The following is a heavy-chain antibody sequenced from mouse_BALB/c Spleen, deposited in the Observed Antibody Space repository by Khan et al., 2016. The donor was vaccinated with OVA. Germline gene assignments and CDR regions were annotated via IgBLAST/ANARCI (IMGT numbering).Heavy chain of an antibody. J-gene: IGHJ3*01. Sequence: EVQLQESGPGLVKPSQSLSLTCTVTGYSITSDYAWNWIRQFPGNKLEWMGYISYSGRTSYTPSLKSRISITRDTSKNQFFLQLNFVPTEVTATYYCVRGRAYWGHGTLFTVSA. D-gene: IGHD3-3*01. CDR3: VRGRAY. CDR2: ISYSGRT. V-gene: IGHV3-2*02. CDR1: GYSITSDYA.